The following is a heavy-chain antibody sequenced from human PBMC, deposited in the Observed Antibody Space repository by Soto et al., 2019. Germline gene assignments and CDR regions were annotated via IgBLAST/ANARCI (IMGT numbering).Heavy chain of an antibody. CDR1: GFTFRSYG. V-gene: IGHV3-48*02. CDR3: AKRAPFGVFEGRAFDV. D-gene: IGHD3-3*01. J-gene: IGHJ3*01. Sequence: EAQLVESGGGVVQPGGSLRLSCEASGFTFRSYGMTWVRQAPGKGLEWVAYISSGSGDIFYADSVTGRFTISRDNTRNSVFLHMDRLRDADSALYYCAKRAPFGVFEGRAFDVWGQGTMVTVPS. CDR2: ISSGSGDI.